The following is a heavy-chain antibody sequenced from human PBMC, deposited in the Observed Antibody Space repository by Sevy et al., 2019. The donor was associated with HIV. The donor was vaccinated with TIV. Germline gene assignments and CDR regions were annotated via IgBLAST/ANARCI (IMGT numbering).Heavy chain of an antibody. D-gene: IGHD6-19*01. Sequence: GGSLRLSCVASGFTFSNYGTHWVHQAPGKGLEWVAITSYNEGGENYADSVKGRFTISRDNSKNTVYLQMYSLTTEDTGVYYCAKDTGSSGYDHYGLDVWGQGTTVTVSS. J-gene: IGHJ6*02. CDR3: AKDTGSSGYDHYGLDV. V-gene: IGHV3-30*18. CDR1: GFTFSNYG. CDR2: TSYNEGGE.